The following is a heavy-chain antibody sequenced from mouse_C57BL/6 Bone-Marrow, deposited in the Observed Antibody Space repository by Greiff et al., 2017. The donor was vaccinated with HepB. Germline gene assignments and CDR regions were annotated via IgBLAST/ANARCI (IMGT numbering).Heavy chain of an antibody. CDR1: GYTFTSYW. V-gene: IGHV1-64*01. D-gene: IGHD1-1*01. CDR2: IHPNSGST. Sequence: QVHVKQSGAELVKPGASVKLSCKASGYTFTSYWMHWVKQRPGQGLEWIGMIHPNSGSTNYNEKFKSKATLTVDKSSSTAYMQLSSLTSEDSAVYYCARDRYYGSKYFDVWGTGTTVTVSS. J-gene: IGHJ1*03. CDR3: ARDRYYGSKYFDV.